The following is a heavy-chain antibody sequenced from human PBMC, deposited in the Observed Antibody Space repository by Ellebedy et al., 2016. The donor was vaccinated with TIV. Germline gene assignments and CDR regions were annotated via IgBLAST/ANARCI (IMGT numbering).Heavy chain of an antibody. CDR2: ISDSGGAT. Sequence: GESLKISCAASGFTFRSYAMGWVRQAPGKGLEWISVISDSGGATYYAAPLKGRFTTSRDNSKNTLYLQMNGLRAEDTAVYYCVQDLQYDWFDPWGQGTLVTVSS. J-gene: IGHJ5*02. V-gene: IGHV3-23*01. CDR1: GFTFRSYA. CDR3: VQDLQYDWFDP.